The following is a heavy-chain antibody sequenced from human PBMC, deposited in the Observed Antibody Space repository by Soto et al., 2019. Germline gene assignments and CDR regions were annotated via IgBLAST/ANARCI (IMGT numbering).Heavy chain of an antibody. Sequence: GGSLRLSCAASGFTFSSYAMSWVRQAPGKGLEWVSAISGSGGSTYYADSVKGRFTISRDNSKNTLYLQMNSLRAEDTAVYYCAKDGGFGFVVVAATTFGYPDYWGQGTLVTVSS. D-gene: IGHD2-15*01. CDR3: AKDGGFGFVVVAATTFGYPDY. J-gene: IGHJ4*02. CDR1: GFTFSSYA. V-gene: IGHV3-23*01. CDR2: ISGSGGST.